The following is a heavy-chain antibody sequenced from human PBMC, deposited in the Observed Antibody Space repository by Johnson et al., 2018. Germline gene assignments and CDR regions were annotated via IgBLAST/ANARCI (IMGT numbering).Heavy chain of an antibody. D-gene: IGHD1-26*01. J-gene: IGHJ2*01. V-gene: IGHV3-23*01. CDR2: ISANGGNT. CDR3: AKDGRHLWFS. CDR1: GFTFSSYW. Sequence: VQLQESGGGLVQPGGSLRLSCAASGFTFSSYWLHWVRQAPGKGLEWVSTISANGGNTHYADPVKGRFTVSRDNSKNTLSLQMTSLRVDDTAVYYCAKDGRHLWFSWGRGTLVTVSS.